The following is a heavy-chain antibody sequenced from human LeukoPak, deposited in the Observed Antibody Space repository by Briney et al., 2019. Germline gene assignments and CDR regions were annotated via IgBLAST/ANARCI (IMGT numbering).Heavy chain of an antibody. V-gene: IGHV4-4*07. CDR1: GGSISSYY. CDR2: IYTSGST. CDR3: ASSPAYYYYGMDV. D-gene: IGHD2-2*01. Sequence: PSETLSLTCTVSGGSISSYYWSWIRQPAGKGLEWIGRIYTSGSTNYNPSLKSRVTMSVDTSKNQFSLKLCSVTAADTAVYYCASSPAYYYYGMDVWGQGTTVTVSS. J-gene: IGHJ6*02.